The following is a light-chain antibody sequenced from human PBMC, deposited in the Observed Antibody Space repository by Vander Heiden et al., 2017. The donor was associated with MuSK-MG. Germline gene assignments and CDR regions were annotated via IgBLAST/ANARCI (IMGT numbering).Light chain of an antibody. J-gene: IGKJ1*01. V-gene: IGKV1-5*03. CDR3: QHDNSGWT. CDR1: QSISSW. Sequence: DLQMTQCPSTLSASVRDRVTITCRASQSISSWLDWYQQKQGKAPKLLIYKASTLESGVPLRFSGSGSGTEFTLTSSSPQPDDFENYYCQHDNSGWTFGPGTKVEIK. CDR2: KAS.